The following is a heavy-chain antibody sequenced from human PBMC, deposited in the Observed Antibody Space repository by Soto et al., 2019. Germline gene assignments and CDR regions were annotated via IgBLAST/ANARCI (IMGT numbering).Heavy chain of an antibody. Sequence: ASVNVSCKASGYTFTSYAMHWVRQAPGQRLEWMGWINAGNGNTKYSQKFQGRVTITRDTSASTAYMELSSLRSEDTAVYYCARVRALTIFGVVTTSDGMDVWGQGTTVTVSS. CDR1: GYTFTSYA. CDR2: INAGNGNT. V-gene: IGHV1-3*01. D-gene: IGHD3-3*01. CDR3: ARVRALTIFGVVTTSDGMDV. J-gene: IGHJ6*02.